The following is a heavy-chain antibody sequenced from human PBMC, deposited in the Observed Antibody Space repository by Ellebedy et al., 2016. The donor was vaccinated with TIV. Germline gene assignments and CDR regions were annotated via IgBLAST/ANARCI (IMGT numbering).Heavy chain of an antibody. J-gene: IGHJ5*02. CDR1: GFSFRSYW. CDR3: ARRGSYGDYAVQINSWFDR. Sequence: GESLKISCVASGFSFRSYWMSWVRQAPGKGLEWVANIYQDGSNQYYVDSVKGRFTISRANANKSLFLQMKRLRGQDTAVYYCARRGSYGDYAVQINSWFDRWGRGTLVTVSS. V-gene: IGHV3-7*01. D-gene: IGHD4-17*01. CDR2: IYQDGSNQ.